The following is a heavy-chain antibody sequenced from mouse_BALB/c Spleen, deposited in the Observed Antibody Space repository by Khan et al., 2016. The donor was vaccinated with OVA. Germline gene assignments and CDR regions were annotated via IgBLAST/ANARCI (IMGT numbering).Heavy chain of an antibody. J-gene: IGHJ2*01. CDR2: ISYSGNT. D-gene: IGHD1-1*01. V-gene: IGHV3-2*02. CDR3: ARVYGGDFDY. Sequence: EVQLVETGPGLVKPSQSLSLICTVTGYSITSDYAWNWIRQFPGNKLEWMGFISYSGNTKYNPSLKSRISITRETSKNQFFLQLNSVTTEDTATYYCARVYGGDFDYWGQGTTLTVSS. CDR1: GYSITSDYA.